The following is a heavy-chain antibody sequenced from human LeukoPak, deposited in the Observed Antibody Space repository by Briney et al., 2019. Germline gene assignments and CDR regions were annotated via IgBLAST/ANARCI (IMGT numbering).Heavy chain of an antibody. CDR2: FDPEDGET. Sequence: ASVKVSCKVSGYTLTELSMHWVRQAPGKGLEWMGGFDPEDGETIYAQKFQGRVTMTEDTSTDTAYMELSSLRSEDTAVYYCATDPGSIVGATSAFDIWGQGTMVTVSS. V-gene: IGHV1-24*01. D-gene: IGHD1-26*01. J-gene: IGHJ3*02. CDR3: ATDPGSIVGATSAFDI. CDR1: GYTLTELS.